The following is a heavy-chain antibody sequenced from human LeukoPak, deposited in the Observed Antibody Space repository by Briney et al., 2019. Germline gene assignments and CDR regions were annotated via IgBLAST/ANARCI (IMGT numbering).Heavy chain of an antibody. CDR1: GFTFSSYA. Sequence: GGSLRLSCAASGFTFSSYAMSWVRQAPGKGVEWVSAISGSGGSTYYADPVKGRFTISRDNSNNTLYLQMNSLRAEDTAVYYCAKRSRGWYFDYWGQGTLVTVSS. J-gene: IGHJ4*02. D-gene: IGHD6-19*01. CDR2: ISGSGGST. V-gene: IGHV3-23*01. CDR3: AKRSRGWYFDY.